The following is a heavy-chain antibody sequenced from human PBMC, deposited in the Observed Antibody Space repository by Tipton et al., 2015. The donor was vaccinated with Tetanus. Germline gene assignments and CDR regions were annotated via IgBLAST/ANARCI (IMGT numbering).Heavy chain of an antibody. CDR1: GYIFNNYW. Sequence: QLVQSGGEVKKPGESLKISCKGSGYIFNNYWIGWVRQKPGKGLEWMGIIYPGDSDTRYSPSFQGQVTISVDKSINAAYLQWSSLKASDASMFYCARAHCTDGVCNFDFWGQGALVTVAS. V-gene: IGHV5-51*01. CDR3: ARAHCTDGVCNFDF. D-gene: IGHD2-8*01. J-gene: IGHJ4*02. CDR2: IYPGDSDT.